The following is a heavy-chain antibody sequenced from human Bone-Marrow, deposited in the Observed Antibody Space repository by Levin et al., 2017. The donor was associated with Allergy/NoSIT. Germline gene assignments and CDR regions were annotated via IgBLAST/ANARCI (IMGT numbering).Heavy chain of an antibody. Sequence: PVASVKVSCKASGGTFSSDTISWVRQAPGQGLEWMGRIIPILGVPQYAQNFQGRVTITTDRSTSTDYLELSSLRSEDTAVYYCARESGSYSDRVYFFEHWGQGTLVNVSS. CDR2: IIPILGVP. V-gene: IGHV1-69*04. CDR1: GGTFSSDT. CDR3: ARESGSYSDRVYFFEH. J-gene: IGHJ4*02. D-gene: IGHD1-26*01.